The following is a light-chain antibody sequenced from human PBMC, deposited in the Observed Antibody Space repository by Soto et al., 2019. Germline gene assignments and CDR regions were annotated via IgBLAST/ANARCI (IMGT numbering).Light chain of an antibody. CDR3: QSYDSSQSSYV. J-gene: IGLJ1*01. Sequence: QSVLTQPPSVSGAPGQRVTISCTGSSSNIGAGYDVHWYQQLPGTAPKLLIYGNSNRPSGVPDRFSGSKSGTSASLAITGLQAEDEGDYYCQSYDSSQSSYVFGTGTKLTVL. V-gene: IGLV1-40*01. CDR2: GNS. CDR1: SSNIGAGYD.